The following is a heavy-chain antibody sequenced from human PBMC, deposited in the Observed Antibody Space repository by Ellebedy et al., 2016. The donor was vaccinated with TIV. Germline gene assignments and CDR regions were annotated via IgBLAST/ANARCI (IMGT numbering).Heavy chain of an antibody. V-gene: IGHV3-23*01. D-gene: IGHD7-27*01. CDR1: GFAFSHYV. J-gene: IGHJ4*02. CDR2: ISGSGANT. CDR3: AYPAVITGGFDS. Sequence: GESLKISCAASGFAFSHYVISWVRQAPGKGLEWVSGISGSGANTYYADSVRGRFTISRDNSKNTLSLQMNNLRAADTAIYYCAYPAVITGGFDSWGQGTLVTVSS.